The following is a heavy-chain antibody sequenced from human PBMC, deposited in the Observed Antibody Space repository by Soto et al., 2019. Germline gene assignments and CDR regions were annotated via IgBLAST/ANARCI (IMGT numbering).Heavy chain of an antibody. CDR2: FTPILGVA. CDR3: ARPSTTATGGVEH. Sequence: QVQLVQSGAEVKQPGSSVKVSCKASGVTFNISTVNWVRQAPGQGLEWMGRFTPILGVANNAQKFQGRLTLSVEKSTSTAYMELSSLRSEDTAVYYCARPSTTATGGVEHWGQGTLVIVSS. CDR1: GVTFNIST. J-gene: IGHJ4*02. V-gene: IGHV1-69*02. D-gene: IGHD2-8*02.